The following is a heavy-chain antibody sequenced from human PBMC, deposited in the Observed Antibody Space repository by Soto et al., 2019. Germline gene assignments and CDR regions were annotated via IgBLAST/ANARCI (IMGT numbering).Heavy chain of an antibody. CDR1: GFSISTYA. CDR2: ISSDGTNK. D-gene: IGHD6-19*01. V-gene: IGHV3-30*18. J-gene: IGHJ4*02. Sequence: QVQLVESGGGVVQPGRSLRLSCVASGFSISTYAMHWVRQAPGKGLEWVAVISSDGTNKYYADSVKGRFTIARDNSKNTVYLYINSRGAEDTALFFCAKDKGSSGWYFDHWGQGTLVTVSS. CDR3: AKDKGSSGWYFDH.